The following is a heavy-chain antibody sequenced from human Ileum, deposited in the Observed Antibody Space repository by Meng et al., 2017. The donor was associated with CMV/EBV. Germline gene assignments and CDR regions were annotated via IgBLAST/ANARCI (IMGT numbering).Heavy chain of an antibody. J-gene: IGHJ4*02. D-gene: IGHD6-25*01. V-gene: IGHV7-4-1*02. Sequence: CKASGYTFTSNNLIWVRQAPGQGPELMGWIDTNTGHPTYARDFTGRFVFSLDTSVSTAYLQISSLKAEDTAVYYCARDGLNERYFDYWGQGTLVTVSS. CDR1: GYTFTSNN. CDR3: ARDGLNERYFDY. CDR2: IDTNTGHP.